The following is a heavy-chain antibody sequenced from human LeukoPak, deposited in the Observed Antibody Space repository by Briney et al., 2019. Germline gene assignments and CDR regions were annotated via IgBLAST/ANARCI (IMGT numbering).Heavy chain of an antibody. V-gene: IGHV3-23*01. Sequence: GGSLRLSCAASGFTFTSFAMSWVRQAPGKGLEWVSTISRSGVATYYANSVKGRFTISRDNSKNTVYLQMNSLRAEDTAIYYCAKDSHDGSAPYYEVQLDYGGQGTLVTVSS. CDR1: GFTFTSFA. CDR3: AKDSHDGSAPYYEVQLDY. D-gene: IGHD3-22*01. J-gene: IGHJ4*02. CDR2: ISRSGVAT.